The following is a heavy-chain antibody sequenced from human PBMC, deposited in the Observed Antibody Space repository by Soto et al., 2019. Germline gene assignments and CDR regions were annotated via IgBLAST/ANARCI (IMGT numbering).Heavy chain of an antibody. CDR1: GFTFSHYG. V-gene: IGHV3-30*03. CDR3: ARYSGKYQGPIDY. CDR2: ISYDGSNK. D-gene: IGHD1-26*01. J-gene: IGHJ4*02. Sequence: QVQLVESGGGVVQPGRSLRLSCAASGFTFSHYGIHWVRQAPGKGLEWLAVISYDGSNKHYADSVKGRFTVSRDNSKNMRYLQMNSLRAEDTAVYFGARYSGKYQGPIDYWGQGTLVTVSS.